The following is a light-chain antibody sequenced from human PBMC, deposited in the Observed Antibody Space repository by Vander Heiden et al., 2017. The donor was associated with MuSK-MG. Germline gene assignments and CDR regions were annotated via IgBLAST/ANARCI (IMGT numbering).Light chain of an antibody. Sequence: QSALTQPPSASGTPGQRVTISCSGSTSNIGNNAVNWYQQFPGTAPRLLREKDKQRPSGVPDRFSGSRSGSSASLDISGLRSEDEADDVGAASDDTLDGPGFGGGTQLTVL. CDR1: TSNIGNNA. CDR3: AASDDTLDGPG. J-gene: IGLJ2*01. V-gene: IGLV1-44*01. CDR2: KDK.